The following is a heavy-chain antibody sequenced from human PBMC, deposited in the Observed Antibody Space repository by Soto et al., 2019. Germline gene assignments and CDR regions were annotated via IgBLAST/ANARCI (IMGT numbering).Heavy chain of an antibody. CDR1: GFTFKAYA. Sequence: GGSLRLSCVASGFTFKAYAMGWVRQAPGKGLEWVSLISATNGKTYYADSVRGRFTISRDNSRNSLFFQMDGLRPEDSALYYCAKYEGTPSTVFDYWGHGTLVTVS. J-gene: IGHJ4*01. D-gene: IGHD4-4*01. CDR3: AKYEGTPSTVFDY. CDR2: ISATNGKT. V-gene: IGHV3-23*01.